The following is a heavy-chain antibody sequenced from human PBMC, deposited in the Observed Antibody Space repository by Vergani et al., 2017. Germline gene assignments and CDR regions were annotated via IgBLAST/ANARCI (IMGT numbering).Heavy chain of an antibody. CDR3: ATPQTVTTGGMEV. V-gene: IGHV1-69-2*01. D-gene: IGHD4-17*01. CDR2: VDPEDGET. Sequence: EVQLVQSGAEVKKPGATMKISCKVSGYTFNDHYMHWVKQAPGKGLEWMGLVDPEDGETIYAEKFKGRVTIAADTSTDTAHLELSNLRSEDTAVYYCATPQTVTTGGMEVWGQGTTVIVSS. J-gene: IGHJ6*02. CDR1: GYTFNDHY.